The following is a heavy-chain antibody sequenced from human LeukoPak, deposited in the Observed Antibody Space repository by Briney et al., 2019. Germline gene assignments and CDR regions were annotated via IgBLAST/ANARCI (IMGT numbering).Heavy chain of an antibody. V-gene: IGHV1-2*02. CDR3: ARAAQYSSSWYSAIRFDP. Sequence: ASVKVSCKASGYTFTGYYMHWVRQAPAQGLEWMGWINPNSGGTNYAQKFQGRVTMTRDTSISTAYMELSRLRSDDTAVYYCARAAQYSSSWYSAIRFDPWGQGTLVTVSS. D-gene: IGHD6-13*01. CDR1: GYTFTGYY. J-gene: IGHJ5*02. CDR2: INPNSGGT.